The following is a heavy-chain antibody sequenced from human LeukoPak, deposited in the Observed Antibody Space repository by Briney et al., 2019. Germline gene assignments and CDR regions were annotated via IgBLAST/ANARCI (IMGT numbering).Heavy chain of an antibody. V-gene: IGHV1-18*01. D-gene: IGHD6-13*01. J-gene: IGHJ4*02. CDR1: AYTFNSYG. Sequence: ASAKVSCKVSAYTFNSYGISWVRQAPRQGLEWMGWISAYNGNTNYAQKLQGRVTMTTDTPTSTAYMELRSLRSDDTAVYYCARERVGTFEYWGPGDLGTVSS. CDR3: ARERVGTFEY. CDR2: ISAYNGNT.